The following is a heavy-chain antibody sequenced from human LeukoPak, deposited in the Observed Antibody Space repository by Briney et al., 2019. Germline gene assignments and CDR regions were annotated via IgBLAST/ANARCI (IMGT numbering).Heavy chain of an antibody. Sequence: SLRLSCAASGFTFSSYEMNWVRQAPGKGLEWVSYISSSGSTIYYADSVKGRFTISRDNSKNTLYLQMYSLRAEDTAVYYCAKDGYDYDDYWGQGTLVTVSS. CDR3: AKDGYDYDDY. CDR2: ISSSGSTI. CDR1: GFTFSSYE. J-gene: IGHJ4*02. D-gene: IGHD6-13*01. V-gene: IGHV3-48*03.